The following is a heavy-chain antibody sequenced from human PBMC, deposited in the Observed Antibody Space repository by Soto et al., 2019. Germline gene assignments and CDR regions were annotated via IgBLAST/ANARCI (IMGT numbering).Heavy chain of an antibody. V-gene: IGHV1-2*04. J-gene: IGHJ5*02. D-gene: IGHD1-26*01. CDR2: INPNSGGT. CDR1: GYTFTSYD. Sequence: ASVKVSCKASGYTFTSYDINWVRQATGQGLEWRGWINPNSGGTNYAQKFQGWVTMTRDTSISTAYMELSRLRSDDTAVYYCARGKLSGSYFVPVPHYNWFDPWGQGTLVTVSS. CDR3: ARGKLSGSYFVPVPHYNWFDP.